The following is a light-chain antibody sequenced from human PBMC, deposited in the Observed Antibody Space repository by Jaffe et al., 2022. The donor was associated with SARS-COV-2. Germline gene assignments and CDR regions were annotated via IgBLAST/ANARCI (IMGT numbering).Light chain of an antibody. V-gene: IGKV4-1*01. J-gene: IGKJ4*01. Sequence: DVVMNQSPDSLTLSLGERATINCKSSQSVLYNSNDKNYLAWYQQKPGQPPKLLINWASIRESGVPDRFSGSGSGTDFTLTISSLQAEDVALYYCHQYFSIPLTFGGGTKVEIK. CDR1: QSVLYNSNDKNY. CDR3: HQYFSIPLT. CDR2: WAS.